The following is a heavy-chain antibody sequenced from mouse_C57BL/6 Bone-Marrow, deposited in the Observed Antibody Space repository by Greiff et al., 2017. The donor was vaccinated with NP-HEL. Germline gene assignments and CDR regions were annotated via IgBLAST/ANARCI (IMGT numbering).Heavy chain of an antibody. CDR2: ISYCGST. J-gene: IGHJ2*01. D-gene: IGHD1-1*01. CDR3: ERYGSSVYLDY. CDR1: GYSITSAY. Sequence: EVQLQQSGPGLAKPSQTLSLTCSVTGYSITSAYWNWFRTFPWHKLYYMWYISYCGSTYYNPSLKSRISITRDTSKNQYYLQWNSVTTEDTATYYSERYGSSVYLDYWGQGTTLTVSS. V-gene: IGHV3-8*01.